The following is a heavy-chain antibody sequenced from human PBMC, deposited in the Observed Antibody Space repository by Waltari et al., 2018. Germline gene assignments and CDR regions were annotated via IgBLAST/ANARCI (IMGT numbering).Heavy chain of an antibody. CDR1: GFTFSNAW. D-gene: IGHD3-3*01. Sequence: EVQLVESGGGLVKPGGSLRLSCAASGFTFSNAWMSWVRQAPGKGLEWVGRIKSKTEGGTTDYAAPVKGRFTISRDDSKNTLYLQMNSLKTEDTAVYYCTTRFGQFDPWGQGTLVTVSS. J-gene: IGHJ5*02. CDR2: IKSKTEGGTT. CDR3: TTRFGQFDP. V-gene: IGHV3-15*01.